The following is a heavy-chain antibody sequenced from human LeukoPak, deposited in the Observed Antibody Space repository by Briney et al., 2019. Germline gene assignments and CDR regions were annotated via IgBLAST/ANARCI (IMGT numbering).Heavy chain of an antibody. J-gene: IGHJ5*02. D-gene: IGHD2-2*01. V-gene: IGHV1-69*06. CDR2: IIPIFGTA. CDR3: ARDVCSSTSCWFDP. CDR1: GGTFSSYA. Sequence: SVKVSCKASGGTFSSYAISWVRQAPGHGLEWMGGIIPIFGTANYAQKFQGRVTITADKSTSTAYMELSSLRSEDTAVYYCARDVCSSTSCWFDPWGQGTLVTVSS.